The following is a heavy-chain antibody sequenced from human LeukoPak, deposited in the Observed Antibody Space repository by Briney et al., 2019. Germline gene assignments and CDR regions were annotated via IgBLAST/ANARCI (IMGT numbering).Heavy chain of an antibody. Sequence: GGSLRLSCAASGFTFSNYYMHWVPQAPGEGLVWISGINTDGSSNYYGDSVKGRFTISRDNARKTLYLLMSSLRAEDSAIYYCVRYRPAPAWGQGTLVTVAS. CDR1: GFTFSNYY. V-gene: IGHV3-74*01. J-gene: IGHJ4*02. CDR2: INTDGSSN. D-gene: IGHD3-16*02. CDR3: VRYRPAPA.